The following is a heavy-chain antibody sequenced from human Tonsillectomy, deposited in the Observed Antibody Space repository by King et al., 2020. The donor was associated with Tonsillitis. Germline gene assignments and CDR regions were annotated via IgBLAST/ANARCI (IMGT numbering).Heavy chain of an antibody. CDR2: ISGSGGST. CDR3: AKDSNYYGSGSYAFDI. D-gene: IGHD3-10*01. CDR1: GFTFSSYA. Sequence: VQLVESGGGLVQPGGSLRLSCAASGFTFSSYAMSWVRQAPGKGLEWASAISGSGGSTYYADSVKGRFTISRDNSKNTLYLQMNSLRAEDTAVYYCAKDSNYYGSGSYAFDIWGQGTMVTVSS. J-gene: IGHJ3*02. V-gene: IGHV3-23*04.